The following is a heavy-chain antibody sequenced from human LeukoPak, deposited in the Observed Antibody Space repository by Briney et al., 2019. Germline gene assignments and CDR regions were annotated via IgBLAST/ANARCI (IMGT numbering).Heavy chain of an antibody. Sequence: ASVKVSCKASGYTFTSYGISWVRQAPGQGLEWMGWINAYNGNTNSAQELQGRVTMTTDTSTSTAYMELRSLRSDDTAVYYCARALLLRGVMIGNDYWGQGTLVTVSS. J-gene: IGHJ4*02. CDR1: GYTFTSYG. V-gene: IGHV1-18*01. CDR3: ARALLLRGVMIGNDY. D-gene: IGHD3-10*01. CDR2: INAYNGNT.